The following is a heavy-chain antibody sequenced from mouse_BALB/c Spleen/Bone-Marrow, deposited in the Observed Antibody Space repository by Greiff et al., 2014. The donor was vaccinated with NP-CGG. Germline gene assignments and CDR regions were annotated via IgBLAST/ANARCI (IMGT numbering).Heavy chain of an antibody. Sequence: EVQLQQSGAELVKPGASVKSSCTASGFNIKDTYIHWVKRRPEQGLEWIGRIDPESGNIKYDPKFQVKATITADTSSNTAYLQLSSLTSEDTAVYYCTRRGFDFWGQGTTLTVSS. CDR2: IDPESGNI. J-gene: IGHJ2*01. CDR3: TRRGFDF. CDR1: GFNIKDTY. V-gene: IGHV14-3*02.